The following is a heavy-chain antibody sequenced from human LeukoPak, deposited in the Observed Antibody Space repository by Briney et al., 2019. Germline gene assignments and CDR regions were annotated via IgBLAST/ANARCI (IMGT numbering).Heavy chain of an antibody. J-gene: IGHJ4*02. CDR1: GFTFSSYA. CDR3: ARGPQVLRYFDWLERGSYFDY. D-gene: IGHD3-9*01. CDR2: ISGSSGST. Sequence: GGSLRLSCAASGFTFSSYAMSWVRQAPGKGLEWVSAISGSSGSTYYADSVKGRFTISRDNSKNTLYLQMNSLRAEDTAVYYCARGPQVLRYFDWLERGSYFDYWGQGTLVTVSS. V-gene: IGHV3-23*01.